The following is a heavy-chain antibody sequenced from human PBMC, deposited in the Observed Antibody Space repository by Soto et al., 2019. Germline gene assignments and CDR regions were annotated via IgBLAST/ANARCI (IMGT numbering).Heavy chain of an antibody. CDR1: GGSFSSGGYY. V-gene: IGHV4-31*03. D-gene: IGHD2-8*02. CDR2: IYYSGST. J-gene: IGHJ4*02. Sequence: QLQLQESGPGLVKPSQTLSLACTVSGGSFSSGGYYWSWIRQLPGKGLEWIGYIYYSGSTYYNPSLKSRFTISLATSKKQFSLKLSSVTAADTAVYYCARATSFSGHHGYWGQGTLVTVSS. CDR3: ARATSFSGHHGY.